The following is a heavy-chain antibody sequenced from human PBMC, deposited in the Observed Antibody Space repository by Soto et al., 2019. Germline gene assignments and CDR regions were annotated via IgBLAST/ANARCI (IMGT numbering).Heavy chain of an antibody. V-gene: IGHV4-31*03. CDR1: GGSISSGGYY. J-gene: IGHJ6*03. D-gene: IGHD5-12*01. CDR3: ARKDSGYADYMDV. Sequence: QVQLQESGPGLVKPSQTLSLTCTVSGGSISSGGYYWSWIRQHPGKGLEWIGYIYYSGSTYYNPSLKSRVTMSVDTSENQFSLRLSSVTAADTAVYYCARKDSGYADYMDVWGKRTTVTVSS. CDR2: IYYSGST.